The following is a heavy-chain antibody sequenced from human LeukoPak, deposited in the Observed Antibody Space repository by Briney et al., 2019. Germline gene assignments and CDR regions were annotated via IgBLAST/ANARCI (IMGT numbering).Heavy chain of an antibody. D-gene: IGHD2-2*01. CDR3: TTAGCSSTSCYWGTYYYYYYMDV. Sequence: SWVRQAPGKGLEWVGRIKSKTDGGTTDYAAPVKGRFTISRDDSKNTLYLQMNSLKTEDTAVYYCTTAGCSSTSCYWGTYYYYYYMDVWGKGTTVTVSS. CDR2: IKSKTDGGTT. J-gene: IGHJ6*03. V-gene: IGHV3-15*01.